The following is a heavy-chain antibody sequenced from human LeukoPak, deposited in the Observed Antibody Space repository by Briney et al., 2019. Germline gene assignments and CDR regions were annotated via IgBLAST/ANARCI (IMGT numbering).Heavy chain of an antibody. CDR2: VYYSGST. J-gene: IGHJ3*02. CDR1: GGSISSSSYY. D-gene: IGHD6-13*01. V-gene: IGHV4-61*05. CDR3: ARDPLRIAAAGNDAFDI. Sequence: SETLSLTCTVSGGSISSSSYYWGWIRQPPGKGLEWIGYVYYSGSTDYNPSLKSRVTISVDTSKNQFSLKLSSVTAADTAVYYCARDPLRIAAAGNDAFDIWGQGTMVTVSS.